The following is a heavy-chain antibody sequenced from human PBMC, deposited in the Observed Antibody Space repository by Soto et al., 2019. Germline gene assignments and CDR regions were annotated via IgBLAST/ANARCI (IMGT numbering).Heavy chain of an antibody. V-gene: IGHV3-23*01. CDR3: AKGGTPTAMVTYFDY. D-gene: IGHD5-18*01. Sequence: MRLSCAASGFTFSSYAMSWVRQAPGKGLEWVSAISGSGGSTYYADSVKGRFTISRDNSKNTLYLQMNSLRAEDTAVYYCAKGGTPTAMVTYFDYWGQGTLVTVSS. CDR2: ISGSGGST. J-gene: IGHJ4*02. CDR1: GFTFSSYA.